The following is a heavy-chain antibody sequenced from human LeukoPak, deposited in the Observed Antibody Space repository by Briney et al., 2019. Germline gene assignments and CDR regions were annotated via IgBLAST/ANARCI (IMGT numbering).Heavy chain of an antibody. D-gene: IGHD3-22*01. V-gene: IGHV3-9*01. CDR1: GFTFDDYA. Sequence: SGRSLRLSCAASGFTFDDYAMHWVRQAPGKGLEWVSGISWNSGSIGYADSVKGRFTISRDNAKNSLYLQMNSLRAEDTAVYYCARGMVYYDSSGGVNYYFDYWGQGTLVTVSS. CDR3: ARGMVYYDSSGGVNYYFDY. J-gene: IGHJ4*02. CDR2: ISWNSGSI.